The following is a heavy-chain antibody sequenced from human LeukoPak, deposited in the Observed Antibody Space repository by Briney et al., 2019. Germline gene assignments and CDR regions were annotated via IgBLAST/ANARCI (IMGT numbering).Heavy chain of an antibody. CDR2: K. Sequence: KFYSTSLKTRLTISKDTPKNQVVLTMTNMDPVDTATYYCARDYGSGSYYWYYFDYWGQGTLVTVSS. V-gene: IGHV2-70*04. CDR3: ARDYGSGSYYWYYFDY. J-gene: IGHJ4*02. D-gene: IGHD3-10*01.